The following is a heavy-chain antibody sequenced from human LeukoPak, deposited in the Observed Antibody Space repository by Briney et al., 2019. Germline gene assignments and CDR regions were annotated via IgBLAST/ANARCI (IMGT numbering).Heavy chain of an antibody. Sequence: PGGSLRLSCAASGFTFSSYAMTWVRQAPGKGLEWVSAISGSGDSTFYADSVKGRFTISRDNSKNTLYLQMNSLRAEDTAVYYCARTRYSDEAFDYWAQGTLVTVSS. CDR2: ISGSGDST. CDR1: GFTFSSYA. CDR3: ARTRYSDEAFDY. V-gene: IGHV3-23*01. D-gene: IGHD1-1*01. J-gene: IGHJ4*02.